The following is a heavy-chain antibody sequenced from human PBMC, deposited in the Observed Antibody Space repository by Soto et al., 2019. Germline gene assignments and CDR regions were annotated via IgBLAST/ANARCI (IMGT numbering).Heavy chain of an antibody. Sequence: PXETLSLTCTVSGGSISSSSYYWGWIRQPPGKGLEWIGSIYYSGSTYYNPSLKSRVTISVDTSKNQFSLKLSSVTAADTAVYYCASGYGDYYYYGMDVWGQGTTVTVSS. D-gene: IGHD4-17*01. CDR1: GGSISSSSYY. CDR2: IYYSGST. J-gene: IGHJ6*02. CDR3: ASGYGDYYYYGMDV. V-gene: IGHV4-39*01.